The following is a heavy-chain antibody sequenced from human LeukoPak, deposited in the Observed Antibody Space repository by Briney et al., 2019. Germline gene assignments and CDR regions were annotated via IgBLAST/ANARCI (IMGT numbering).Heavy chain of an antibody. CDR3: ARGGITIFGVVSYMDV. Sequence: SETLSLTCTVSGYSISSGYYWGWIRQPPGKGLEWIGSIDHSGSTYYNPSLKSRVTISVDTSKNQFSLKLSSVTAADTAVYYCARGGITIFGVVSYMDVWGQGTLVTVSS. CDR2: IDHSGST. V-gene: IGHV4-38-2*02. J-gene: IGHJ4*02. D-gene: IGHD3-3*01. CDR1: GYSISSGYY.